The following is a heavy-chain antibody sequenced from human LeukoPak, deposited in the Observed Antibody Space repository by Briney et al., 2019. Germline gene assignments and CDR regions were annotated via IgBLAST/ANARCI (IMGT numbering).Heavy chain of an antibody. Sequence: GSLRLSCAASGFTFSSYAMSWVRQPPGKGLEWIGSIYYSGSTYYNPSLKSRVTISVDTSKNQFSLKLSSVTAADTAVYYCARALLPITMVRGVIIPNSFDYWGQGTLVTVSS. CDR3: ARALLPITMVRGVIIPNSFDY. CDR2: IYYSGST. V-gene: IGHV4-39*07. J-gene: IGHJ4*02. D-gene: IGHD3-10*01. CDR1: GFTFSSYA.